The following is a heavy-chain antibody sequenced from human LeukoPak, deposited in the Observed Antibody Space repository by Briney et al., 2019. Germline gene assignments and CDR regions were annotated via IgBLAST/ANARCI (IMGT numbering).Heavy chain of an antibody. D-gene: IGHD1-1*01. V-gene: IGHV1-8*01. CDR3: ARGLDRMRVFDY. Sequence: GASVKVSCKASGYTFTSYDINWVRQATGQGLEWMGWMNPNSGKTGYAQKFQGRVTMTRNTSISTAYMELSSLRCEDTAVYYCARGLDRMRVFDYWGQGTLVTVSS. J-gene: IGHJ4*02. CDR2: MNPNSGKT. CDR1: GYTFTSYD.